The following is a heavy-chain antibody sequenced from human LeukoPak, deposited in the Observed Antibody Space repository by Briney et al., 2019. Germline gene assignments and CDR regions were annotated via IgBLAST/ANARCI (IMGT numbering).Heavy chain of an antibody. D-gene: IGHD1-7*01. V-gene: IGHV1-2*02. Sequence: ASVKVSCKASRYTFTGYYMHWVRQAPGQGLEWMGWINPNSGGTNYAQKFQGRVTMTRDTSISTAYMELSRLRSDDTAVYYCALGTTVHYCGMDVWGQGTTVTVSS. CDR3: ALGTTVHYCGMDV. CDR1: RYTFTGYY. CDR2: INPNSGGT. J-gene: IGHJ6*02.